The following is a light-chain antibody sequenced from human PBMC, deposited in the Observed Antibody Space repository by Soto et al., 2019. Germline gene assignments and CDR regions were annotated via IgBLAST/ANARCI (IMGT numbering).Light chain of an antibody. Sequence: QSALTQPASVSGSPGQSITISCTGTSSDVGGYNYVSWYQQHPGKAPRFVIYDVTNRPSAVSNRFSGSKSGNTASLTISGLQAEDEADYYCSSYTTSNTRQVVFGTGTKVTV. V-gene: IGLV2-14*01. J-gene: IGLJ1*01. CDR3: SSYTTSNTRQVV. CDR1: SSDVGGYNY. CDR2: DVT.